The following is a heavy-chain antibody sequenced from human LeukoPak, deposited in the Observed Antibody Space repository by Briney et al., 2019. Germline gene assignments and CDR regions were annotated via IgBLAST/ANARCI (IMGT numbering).Heavy chain of an antibody. D-gene: IGHD3-3*01. CDR1: GYTFVNFG. J-gene: IGHJ4*02. V-gene: IGHV1-18*01. CDR2: ISAYNGNT. CDR3: ARDWGLWGYDFWSGYLLFYS. Sequence: ASVKVSCKASGYTFVNFGISWVRQAPGQGLEWMGWISAYNGNTNYAQKLQGRVTMTTDTSTSTGYMELRSLRSDDTAVYYCARDWGLWGYDFWSGYLLFYSWGQGTQVTVSS.